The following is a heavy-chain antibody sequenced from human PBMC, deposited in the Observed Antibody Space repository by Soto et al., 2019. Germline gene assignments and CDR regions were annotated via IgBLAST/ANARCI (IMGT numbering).Heavy chain of an antibody. J-gene: IGHJ5*02. CDR2: IIPIFGTA. CDR1: GGTLSSYA. CDR3: ARCGGDCYSGFYWFDP. D-gene: IGHD2-21*02. Sequence: ASVKASCKASGGTLSSYAISWVRQAPGQGLEWMGGIIPIFGTANYAQKFQGRVTITADESTSTAYMELSSLRSEDTAVYYCARCGGDCYSGFYWFDPWGQGTLVTVSS. V-gene: IGHV1-69*13.